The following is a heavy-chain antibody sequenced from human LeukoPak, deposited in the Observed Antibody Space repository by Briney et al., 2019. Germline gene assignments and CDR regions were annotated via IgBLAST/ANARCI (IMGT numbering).Heavy chain of an antibody. V-gene: IGHV1-69*05. CDR3: ARGGIVVGTLSDAFDI. Sequence: SVKVSCKASGGTFSSYAISWVRQAPGQGLEWMGRIIPIFGTANYTQKFQGRVTITTDESTSTVYMELSSLRSEDTAVYYCARGGIVVGTLSDAFDIWGQGTMVTVSS. D-gene: IGHD3-22*01. CDR2: IIPIFGTA. J-gene: IGHJ3*02. CDR1: GGTFSSYA.